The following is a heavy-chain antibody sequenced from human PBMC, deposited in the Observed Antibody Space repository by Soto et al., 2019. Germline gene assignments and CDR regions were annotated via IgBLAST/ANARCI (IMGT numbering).Heavy chain of an antibody. Sequence: VASVKVSCKASGGTFSSYAISWVRQAPGQGLEWMGGIIPIFGTANYAQKFQGRVTITADESTSTAYMELSSLRSEDTAVYYCARGRVVRGVMKDAFDIWGQGTMVTVSS. D-gene: IGHD3-10*01. CDR2: IIPIFGTA. V-gene: IGHV1-69*13. J-gene: IGHJ3*02. CDR3: ARGRVVRGVMKDAFDI. CDR1: GGTFSSYA.